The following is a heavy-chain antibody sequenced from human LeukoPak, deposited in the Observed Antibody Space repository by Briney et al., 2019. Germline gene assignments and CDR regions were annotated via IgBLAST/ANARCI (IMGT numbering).Heavy chain of an antibody. CDR1: GFTFSSYS. CDR3: AAYGDYHY. Sequence: PGGSLRLSCAASGFTFSSYSMNWVRQAPGKGLEWVSYIISSSSTISYADAVKGRFTISRDNAKNSLFLQMNSLRAEDTAVYYCAAYGDYHYWGQGTLVTVSS. D-gene: IGHD4-17*01. V-gene: IGHV3-48*01. CDR2: IISSSSTI. J-gene: IGHJ4*02.